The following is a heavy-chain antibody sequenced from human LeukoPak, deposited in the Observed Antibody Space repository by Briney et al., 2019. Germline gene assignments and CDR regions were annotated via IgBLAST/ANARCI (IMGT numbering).Heavy chain of an antibody. Sequence: GGSLRLSCAASGFTFSSYAMSWVRQAPGKGLEWVSYISSSSSTIYYAEAVKGRFTISRDNSDNTVFLQMESVRPDDTAVYYCARKLMSSRRFEYWGQGTLVTVSS. CDR2: ISSSSSTI. CDR3: ARKLMSSRRFEY. V-gene: IGHV3-48*04. J-gene: IGHJ4*02. CDR1: GFTFSSYA. D-gene: IGHD2-8*01.